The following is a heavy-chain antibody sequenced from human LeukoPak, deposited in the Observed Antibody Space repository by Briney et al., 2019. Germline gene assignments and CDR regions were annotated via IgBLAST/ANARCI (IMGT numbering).Heavy chain of an antibody. CDR2: INHSGST. V-gene: IGHV4-34*01. CDR3: ARRLLLLRYFDY. D-gene: IGHD3-3*01. Sequence: SETLSLTCAVYGGSFSGYYWSGIRQPPGKGLEWIGEINHSGSTNYNPSLKSRVTISVDTSKNQFSLKLSSVTAADTAVYYCARRLLLLRYFDYWGQGTLVTVSS. CDR1: GGSFSGYY. J-gene: IGHJ4*02.